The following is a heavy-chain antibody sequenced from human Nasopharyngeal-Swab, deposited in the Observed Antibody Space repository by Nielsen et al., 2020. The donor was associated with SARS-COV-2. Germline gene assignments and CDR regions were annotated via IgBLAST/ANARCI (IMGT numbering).Heavy chain of an antibody. J-gene: IGHJ4*02. CDR3: ARNSPTDYGDYQSDFDY. D-gene: IGHD4-17*01. V-gene: IGHV4-30-2*02. CDR1: GGSISSGGYS. Sequence: SETLSLTCAVSGGSISSGGYSWSWIRQPPGKGLEWIGYIYHSGSTYYNPSLKSRVTISVDRSKNQFSLKLSSVTAADTAVYYCARNSPTDYGDYQSDFDYWGQGTLVTVSS. CDR2: IYHSGST.